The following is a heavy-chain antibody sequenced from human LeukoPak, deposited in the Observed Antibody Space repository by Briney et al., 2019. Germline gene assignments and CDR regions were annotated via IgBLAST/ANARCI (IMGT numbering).Heavy chain of an antibody. CDR3: ARDHPYYYDSSGYYYAN. D-gene: IGHD3-22*01. CDR2: IIPIFGTA. CDR1: GGTFSSYA. V-gene: IGHV1-69*06. J-gene: IGHJ4*02. Sequence: ASAKVSCKASGGTFSSYAISWVRQAPGQGLEWMGRIIPIFGTANYAQKFQGRVTITADKSTSTAYMELSSLRSEDTAVYYCARDHPYYYDSSGYYYANWGQGTLVTVSS.